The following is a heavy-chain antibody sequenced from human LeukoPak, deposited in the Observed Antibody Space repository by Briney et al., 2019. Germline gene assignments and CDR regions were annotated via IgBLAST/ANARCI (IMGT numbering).Heavy chain of an antibody. CDR2: ISSSGSTI. CDR1: GFTLSDYY. CDR3: ARDFFAFGGVIALLDY. J-gene: IGHJ4*02. D-gene: IGHD3-16*02. Sequence: PGGSLRLSCAASGFTLSDYYMSWIRQAPGKGLEWVSYISSSGSTIYYAGSVKGRFTISRDKAKNSLYLQMNSLRAEDTAVYYCARDFFAFGGVIALLDYWGQGTLVTVSS. V-gene: IGHV3-11*04.